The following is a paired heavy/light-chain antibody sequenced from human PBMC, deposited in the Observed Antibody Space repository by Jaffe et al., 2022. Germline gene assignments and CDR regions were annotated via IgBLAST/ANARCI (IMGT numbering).Heavy chain of an antibody. Sequence: EVQLVESGGGLVQPGGSLRLSCAASGFTFSNYEMNWVRQAPGKGLEWVSYISRSGSTIYYADSVKGRFTISRDNAKNSLYLQMNSLRAEDMAVYYCARASAVPWPFDYWGQGTLVTVSS. J-gene: IGHJ4*02. CDR2: ISRSGSTI. CDR1: GFTFSNYE. D-gene: IGHD2-2*01. V-gene: IGHV3-48*03. CDR3: ARASAVPWPFDY.
Light chain of an antibody. CDR1: QYISSY. Sequence: DIQMTQSPSSLSASIGDRVTITCRASQYISSYLNWYQQKPGKAPKLLIYAASSLQSGVPSRFSGSGSGTAFTLTISSLQPEDFATYYCQQNYIDPPERFTFGPGTKVHIK. V-gene: IGKV1-39*01. CDR2: AAS. J-gene: IGKJ3*01. CDR3: QQNYIDPPERFT.